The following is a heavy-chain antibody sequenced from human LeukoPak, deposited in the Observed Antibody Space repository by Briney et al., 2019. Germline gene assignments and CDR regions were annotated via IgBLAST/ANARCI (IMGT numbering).Heavy chain of an antibody. CDR1: GFTVSSNY. D-gene: IGHD3-3*01. CDR2: IYSGGSA. J-gene: IGHJ5*02. Sequence: GGSLRLSCAASGFTVSSNYMSWVRQAPGKGLEWVSVIYSGGSAYYADSVKGRFTISRDNSKNTLYLQMNSLRAVDTAVYYCARDFDSYNWFDPWGQGTLVTVSS. V-gene: IGHV3-66*02. CDR3: ARDFDSYNWFDP.